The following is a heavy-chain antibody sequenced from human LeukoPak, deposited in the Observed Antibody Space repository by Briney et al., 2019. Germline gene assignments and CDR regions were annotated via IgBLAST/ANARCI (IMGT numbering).Heavy chain of an antibody. J-gene: IGHJ3*02. V-gene: IGHV3-23*01. CDR2: ISGSGGST. Sequence: GGSLRLSCAASGFTFSSYAMSWVRQAPGKGLEWVSDISGSGGSTYYADSVKGRFAISRDNSKNTLILQMNSLRAEDTAVYYCAKQGSSWSNAFDIWGQGTMVTVSS. CDR1: GFTFSSYA. D-gene: IGHD6-13*01. CDR3: AKQGSSWSNAFDI.